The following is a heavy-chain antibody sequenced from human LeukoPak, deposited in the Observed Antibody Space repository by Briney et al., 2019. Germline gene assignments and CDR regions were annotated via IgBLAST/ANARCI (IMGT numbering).Heavy chain of an antibody. CDR1: GFSFGTYW. D-gene: IGHD3-10*01. CDR3: ARSDSGDVDY. V-gene: IGHV3-74*01. Sequence: GGSLRLSCAASGFSFGTYWMHWVRQTPGKGLVWVSRINTDGTSTSYADSVKGRFTISRDNAKNTLYLQVNSLRAEDTALYFCARSDSGDVDYWGQGTLVTVSS. CDR2: INTDGTST. J-gene: IGHJ4*02.